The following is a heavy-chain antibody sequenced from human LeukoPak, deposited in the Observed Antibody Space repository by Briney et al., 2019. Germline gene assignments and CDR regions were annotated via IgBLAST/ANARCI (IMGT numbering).Heavy chain of an antibody. Sequence: PSETLSLTCTVSGGSISSYYWGWIRQPPGKGLEWIGSIYYSGSTYYNPSLKSRVTISVDTPKNQFSLKLSSVTAADTAVYYCATRLRFLEWVGDYWGQGTLVTVSS. J-gene: IGHJ4*02. D-gene: IGHD3-3*01. V-gene: IGHV4-39*01. CDR3: ATRLRFLEWVGDY. CDR2: IYYSGST. CDR1: GGSISSYY.